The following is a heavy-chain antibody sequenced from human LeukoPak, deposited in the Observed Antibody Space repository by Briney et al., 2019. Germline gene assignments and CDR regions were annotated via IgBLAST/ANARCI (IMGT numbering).Heavy chain of an antibody. CDR2: ISYDGSNK. CDR3: AKDACLLWFGKYYYYGMDV. Sequence: KPGRSLRLSCAASGFTFSSYGMHWVRQAPGKGLEWVAVISYDGSNKYYADSVKGRFTISRDNSKNTLYLQMNSLRAEDTAVYYCAKDACLLWFGKYYYYGMDVWGQGTTVTVSS. J-gene: IGHJ6*02. V-gene: IGHV3-30*18. D-gene: IGHD3-10*01. CDR1: GFTFSSYG.